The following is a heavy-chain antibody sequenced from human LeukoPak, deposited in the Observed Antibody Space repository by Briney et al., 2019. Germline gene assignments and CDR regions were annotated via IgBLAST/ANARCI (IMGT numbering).Heavy chain of an antibody. Sequence: GISLRLSYAASGFTFSSYGMQWVRQAAGRGLEGVAVISYDGSNKYYADSVKGRFTISRDNSKNTLYLQMNTLRAEDTAVYYCAKLGGKGQLVHYGMDVWGQGTTVTVSS. CDR1: GFTFSSYG. J-gene: IGHJ6*02. D-gene: IGHD6-6*01. CDR3: AKLGGKGQLVHYGMDV. CDR2: ISYDGSNK. V-gene: IGHV3-30*18.